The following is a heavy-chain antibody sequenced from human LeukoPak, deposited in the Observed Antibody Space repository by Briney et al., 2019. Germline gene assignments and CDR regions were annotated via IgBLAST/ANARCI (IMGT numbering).Heavy chain of an antibody. Sequence: SVKVSCKASGGTFSSYAISWVRQAPGQGLEWMGGIIPIFGTANYAQKFQGRVTITTDESTSTAYMELSSLRSGDTAVYYCAREGADYYGSGSYGNWFDPWGQGTLVTVSS. D-gene: IGHD3-10*01. CDR3: AREGADYYGSGSYGNWFDP. CDR2: IIPIFGTA. J-gene: IGHJ5*02. CDR1: GGTFSSYA. V-gene: IGHV1-69*05.